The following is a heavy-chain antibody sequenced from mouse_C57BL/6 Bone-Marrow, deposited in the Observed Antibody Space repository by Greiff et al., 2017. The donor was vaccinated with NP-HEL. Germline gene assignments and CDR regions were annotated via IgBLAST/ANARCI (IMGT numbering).Heavy chain of an antibody. J-gene: IGHJ2*01. Sequence: EVTLVESGGGLVKPGGSLKLSCAASGFTFSDYGMHWVRQAPEKGLEWVAYISSGSSTIYYADTVKGRFTISRDNAKNTLFLQMTSLSSEDTAMYYCARMGMVRGVDYWGQGTTLTVSS. V-gene: IGHV5-17*01. CDR3: ARMGMVRGVDY. D-gene: IGHD2-1*01. CDR2: ISSGSSTI. CDR1: GFTFSDYG.